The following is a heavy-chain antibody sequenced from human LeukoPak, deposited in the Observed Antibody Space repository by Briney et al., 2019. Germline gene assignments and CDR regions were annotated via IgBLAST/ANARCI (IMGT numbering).Heavy chain of an antibody. CDR2: IGASGGDI. Sequence: GGSLRLSCATSGFTFNSYHMIWLPQAPGKELEGVSIIGASGGDIHYADSVKGRFSISRDNPKNTLTLQMNSLRVDDTAVYYCARDPNWGSGYWGQGTLVTVSS. D-gene: IGHD7-27*01. CDR1: GFTFNSYH. V-gene: IGHV3-23*01. J-gene: IGHJ4*02. CDR3: ARDPNWGSGY.